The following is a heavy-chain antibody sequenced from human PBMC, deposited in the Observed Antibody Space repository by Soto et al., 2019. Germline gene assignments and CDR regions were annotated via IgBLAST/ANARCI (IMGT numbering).Heavy chain of an antibody. CDR1: GDSISSGTYY. J-gene: IGHJ5*02. CDR2: IFYSGST. Sequence: SSETLSLTCTVSGDSISSGTYYWSWVRQHPGKGLEWIGYIFYSGSTYSNPSLQSRVTISVDTSNNQFSLNLNSVTAADTVVYYCARVTSNSSGGWFDPWGQGTLVTVSS. CDR3: ARVTSNSSGGWFDP. V-gene: IGHV4-31*03. D-gene: IGHD6-6*01.